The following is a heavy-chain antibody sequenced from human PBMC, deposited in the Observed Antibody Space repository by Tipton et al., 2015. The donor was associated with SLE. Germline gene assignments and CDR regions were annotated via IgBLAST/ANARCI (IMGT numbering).Heavy chain of an antibody. CDR1: GASIGSGFH. V-gene: IGHV4-38-2*01. Sequence: TLSLTCAVSGASIGSGFHWGWIRRPPGKELEWIATIHHYSGTTWYNPSLRSRVVISMDTSKNQFSLKLSSVTAADTAVYYCAVGSSWYEGCDYWGQGTLVTVSS. D-gene: IGHD6-13*01. CDR2: IHHYSGTT. J-gene: IGHJ4*02. CDR3: AVGSSWYEGCDY.